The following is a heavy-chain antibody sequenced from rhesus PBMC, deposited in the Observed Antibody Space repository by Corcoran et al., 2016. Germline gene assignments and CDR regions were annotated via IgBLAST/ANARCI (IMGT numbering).Heavy chain of an antibody. J-gene: IGHJ3*01. Sequence: QVQLQESGPGLVKPSETLSLTCAVSGGSISVYYWSWIRQPPGTGLEWIGRIYGCGGSTDYNPSLKSRVTISTDTSKNQFSLKLSSVTAADTAVYYCATRYYNFWSGSFDAFDFWGQGLRVTVSS. V-gene: IGHV4-160*01. CDR2: IYGCGGST. CDR3: ATRYYNFWSGSFDAFDF. D-gene: IGHD3-3*01. CDR1: GGSISVYY.